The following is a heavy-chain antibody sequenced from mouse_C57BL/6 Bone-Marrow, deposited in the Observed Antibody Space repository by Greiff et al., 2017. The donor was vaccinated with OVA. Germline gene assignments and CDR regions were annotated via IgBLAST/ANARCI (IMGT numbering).Heavy chain of an antibody. D-gene: IGHD1-1*01. CDR2: IYPGGGYT. J-gene: IGHJ2*01. CDR1: GYTFTNYW. V-gene: IGHV1-63*01. Sequence: VQLQQSGAELVRPGTSVKMSCKASGYTFTNYWIGWAKQRPGHGLEWIGDIYPGGGYTNYNEKFKGKATLTADKSSSTAYMQFSSLTSEDSALYYCARRDYYGYFDYWGQGTTLTVSS. CDR3: ARRDYYGYFDY.